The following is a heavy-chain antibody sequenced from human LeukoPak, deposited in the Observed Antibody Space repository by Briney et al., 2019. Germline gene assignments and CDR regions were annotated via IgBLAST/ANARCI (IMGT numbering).Heavy chain of an antibody. CDR3: AREIAAAAPRGAFDY. D-gene: IGHD6-13*01. J-gene: IGHJ4*02. Sequence: GGSLRLSCAASGFTFSSYAMHWVRQAPGKGLEWVAVISYDGSNKYYADSVKGRFTISRDNSKNTLYLQMNSLRAEDTAVYYCAREIAAAAPRGAFDYWGQGTLVTVSS. V-gene: IGHV3-30-3*01. CDR2: ISYDGSNK. CDR1: GFTFSSYA.